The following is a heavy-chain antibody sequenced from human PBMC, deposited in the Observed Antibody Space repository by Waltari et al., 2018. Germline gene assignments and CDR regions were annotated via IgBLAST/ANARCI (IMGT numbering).Heavy chain of an antibody. CDR2: ISGNSGNT. CDR3: ARDSPRIYVSPRNFDY. CDR1: GYSVVNFG. V-gene: IGHV1-18*01. D-gene: IGHD3-16*01. J-gene: IGHJ4*02. Sequence: QYHLVQSGDEAERRGAAGKGSCQNSGYSVVNFGLTWVRHVPGQGLQWVGWISGNSGNTNYGQNFRSILTMTIDRSTNTGYLEFLSLTSDATAVYYGARDSPRIYVSPRNFDYWGQVTLVTVSS.